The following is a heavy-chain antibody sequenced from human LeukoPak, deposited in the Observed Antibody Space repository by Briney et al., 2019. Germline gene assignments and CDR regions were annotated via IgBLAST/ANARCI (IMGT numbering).Heavy chain of an antibody. CDR1: GFTFSSYA. J-gene: IGHJ4*02. CDR3: ARDYYYDSSGPFDY. D-gene: IGHD3-22*01. CDR2: ISYDGSNK. V-gene: IGHV3-30*04. Sequence: GGSLRLSCAASGFTFSSYAMHWVRQAPGKGLEWVAVISYDGSNKYYADSVKGRFTISRDNSKNALYLQMNSLRAEDTAVYYCARDYYYDSSGPFDYWGQGTLVTVSS.